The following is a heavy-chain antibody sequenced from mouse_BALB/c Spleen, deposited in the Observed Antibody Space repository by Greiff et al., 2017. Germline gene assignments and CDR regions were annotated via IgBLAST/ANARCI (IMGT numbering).Heavy chain of an antibody. V-gene: IGHV1-69*02. CDR3: ARFNYRPDYYAMDY. J-gene: IGHJ4*01. CDR2: IDPSDSYT. D-gene: IGHD2-14*01. Sequence: VKLQQPGAELVKPGASVKLSCKASGYTFTSYWMHWVKQRPGQGLEWIGEIDPSDSYTNYNQKFKGKATLTVDKSSSTAYMQLSSLTSEDSAVYYCARFNYRPDYYAMDYWGQGTSVTVSS. CDR1: GYTFTSYW.